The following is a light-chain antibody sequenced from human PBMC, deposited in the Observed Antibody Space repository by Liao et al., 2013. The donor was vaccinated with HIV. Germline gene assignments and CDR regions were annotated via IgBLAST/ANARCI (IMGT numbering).Light chain of an antibody. CDR1: KVGDKY. J-gene: IGLJ1*01. Sequence: SYELSQPPSVSVSPGQTATITCSGDKVGDKYASWYQRKPGQSPEVVIYEDTKRPSGIPERFSGSNSGNTATLTISGTQPTDEAVYYCQAWDTRVSYVFGTGTTVTVL. CDR2: EDT. V-gene: IGLV3-1*01. CDR3: QAWDTRVSYV.